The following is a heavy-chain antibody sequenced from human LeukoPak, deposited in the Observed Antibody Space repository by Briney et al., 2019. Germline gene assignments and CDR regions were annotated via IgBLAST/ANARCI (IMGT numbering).Heavy chain of an antibody. CDR3: ATLGLRDSEVES. CDR1: GYTFTGYY. J-gene: IGHJ4*02. Sequence: ASVKVSCKASGYTFTGYYMHWVRQAPGQGLEWMGWINPKSGGTNYAQRFQGRVTMTWDTSVSTAYMELRGLRSDDTALYYCATLGLRDSEVESWGQGTLVTVSS. V-gene: IGHV1-2*02. CDR2: INPKSGGT. D-gene: IGHD3/OR15-3a*01.